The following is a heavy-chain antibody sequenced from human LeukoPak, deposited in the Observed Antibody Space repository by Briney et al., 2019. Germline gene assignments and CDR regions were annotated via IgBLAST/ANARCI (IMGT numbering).Heavy chain of an antibody. CDR2: MNPDSGNT. Sequence: ASVKVSCKASGYTFTSYDINWVRQATGQGLEWMGWMNPDSGNTGYAQKFQGRVTMTRNTSISTAYMELSSLRSEDTAVYYCARGNSGYDLYYFDYWGQGTLVTVSS. CDR1: GYTFTSYD. V-gene: IGHV1-8*01. CDR3: ARGNSGYDLYYFDY. J-gene: IGHJ4*02. D-gene: IGHD5-12*01.